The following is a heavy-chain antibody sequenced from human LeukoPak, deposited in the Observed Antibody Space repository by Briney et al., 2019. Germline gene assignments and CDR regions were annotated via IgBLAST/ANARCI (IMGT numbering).Heavy chain of an antibody. J-gene: IGHJ3*02. V-gene: IGHV3-30*18. Sequence: PGGSLRLSCAAFGFTFSSCGMHWVRQAPGKGLEWVAVISYDGSNKYYADSVKGRFTISRDNSKNTLFLEMNSLRAEDTAVYYCAKALTSGWYLDAFNIWGQGTMVTVSS. D-gene: IGHD6-19*01. CDR3: AKALTSGWYLDAFNI. CDR2: ISYDGSNK. CDR1: GFTFSSCG.